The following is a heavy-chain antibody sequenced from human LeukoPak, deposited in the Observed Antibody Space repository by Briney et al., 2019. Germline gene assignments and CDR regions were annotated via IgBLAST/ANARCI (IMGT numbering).Heavy chain of an antibody. CDR1: GYTFTGYY. V-gene: IGHV1-2*02. CDR2: INPNSGGT. J-gene: IGHJ5*02. Sequence: ASVKVSCKASGYTFTGYYMHWVRQAPGQGLEWMGWINPNSGGTNYAQKFQGRVTMTRDTSISTAYMELSRLRSDDTAVYYCARDFKADFWSGYYTPWGQGTLVTVSS. CDR3: ARDFKADFWSGYYTP. D-gene: IGHD3-3*01.